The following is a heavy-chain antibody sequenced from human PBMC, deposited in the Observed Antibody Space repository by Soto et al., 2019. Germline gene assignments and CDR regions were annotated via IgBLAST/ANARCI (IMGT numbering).Heavy chain of an antibody. J-gene: IGHJ5*02. CDR1: TFSMYS. CDR2: ISSGSAYI. CDR3: ARDQGGSYDSWFDP. Sequence: EVQVVESGGGLVKPGGSLRLSCTFTFSMYSMNWVRQAPRKGLEWVASISSGSAYIKYAESVKGRFTISRDNAKNSLHLQMNSLRAEDTAIYHCARDQGGSYDSWFDPWGQGTLVTVSS. D-gene: IGHD1-26*01. V-gene: IGHV3-21*06.